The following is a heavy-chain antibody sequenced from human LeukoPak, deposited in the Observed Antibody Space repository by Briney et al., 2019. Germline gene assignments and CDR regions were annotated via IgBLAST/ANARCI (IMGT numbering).Heavy chain of an antibody. CDR3: ARVQWGILAFDI. Sequence: ASVKVSCKASGGTFSSYAISWVRQAPGQGLEWMGGIIPIFGTANYAQKFQGRVTITADESTSTAYMELSSLRSEDTAVCYCARVQWGILAFDIWGQGTMVTVSS. J-gene: IGHJ3*02. D-gene: IGHD3-16*01. V-gene: IGHV1-69*13. CDR1: GGTFSSYA. CDR2: IIPIFGTA.